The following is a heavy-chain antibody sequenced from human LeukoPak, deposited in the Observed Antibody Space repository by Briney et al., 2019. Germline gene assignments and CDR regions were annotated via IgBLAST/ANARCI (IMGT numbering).Heavy chain of an antibody. CDR2: INHSGST. Sequence: SETLSLTCAVYGGSFSGYYWSWIRQPPGKGLEWIGEINHSGSTNYNPSLKSRVTISVDTSKNQFSLKLSSVTAADTAVYYCARGPDIVVVPATDYYFDYWCQGTLVTVSS. V-gene: IGHV4-34*01. D-gene: IGHD2-2*01. CDR3: ARGPDIVVVPATDYYFDY. CDR1: GGSFSGYY. J-gene: IGHJ4*02.